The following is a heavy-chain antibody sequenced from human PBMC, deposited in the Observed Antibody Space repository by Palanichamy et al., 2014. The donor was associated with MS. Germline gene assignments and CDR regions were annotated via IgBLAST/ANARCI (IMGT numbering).Heavy chain of an antibody. CDR2: IYSGGST. D-gene: IGHD6-19*01. V-gene: IGHV3-66*02. J-gene: IGHJ5*02. CDR1: GFTVSSNY. CDR3: ARGAGYSSGWFDP. Sequence: EVQLVESGGGLVQPGGSLRLSCAASGFTVSSNYMSWVRQAPGKGLDGSQVIYSGGSTYYADSVKGRFTISRDNSKNTLYLQMNSLRAGDTAVYYCARGAGYSSGWFDPWGQGTLVTVSS.